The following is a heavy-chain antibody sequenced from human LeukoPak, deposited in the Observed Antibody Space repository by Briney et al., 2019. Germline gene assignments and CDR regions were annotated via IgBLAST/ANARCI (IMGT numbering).Heavy chain of an antibody. CDR2: INHSGSP. CDR1: GGXFSHYY. J-gene: IGHJ4*02. V-gene: IGHV4-34*01. Sequence: PSETLSLTCAVSGGXFSHYYCTWIRQPPGKRLEWIGEINHSGSPNYHPSLKRRVTMSVDTSKNHFSLKLSSVTAADTAEYYCARGLLDWGQGTLVIVSS. CDR3: ARGLLD.